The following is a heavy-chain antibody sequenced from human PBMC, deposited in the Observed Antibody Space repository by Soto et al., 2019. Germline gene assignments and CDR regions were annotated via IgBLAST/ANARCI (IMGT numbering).Heavy chain of an antibody. CDR1: GFTFSDYA. Sequence: GGSLRLSCAASGFTFSDYAMHWVRQAPGKGLEWVAVVSHDGRNTHYADSVKGRVTVAKDTSTSTVYMELNSLTSDDTAVYYCARARAVAGAAESLWGQGTLVTVSS. V-gene: IGHV3-30*03. CDR2: VSHDGRNT. D-gene: IGHD6-19*01. J-gene: IGHJ4*02. CDR3: ARARAVAGAAESL.